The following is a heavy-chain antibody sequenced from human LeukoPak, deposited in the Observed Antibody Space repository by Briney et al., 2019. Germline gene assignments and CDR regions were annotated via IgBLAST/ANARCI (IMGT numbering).Heavy chain of an antibody. CDR3: AREGYYGSGTYGQFDS. J-gene: IGHJ4*02. Sequence: GASVKVSCKASGYTFTSYGISWVRQAPGQGLEWMGWISAYNGNTNYAQKLQGRVTMTTDTSTSTAYMELRSLKSDDTAVYYCAREGYYGSGTYGQFDSWGQGTLVTVSS. D-gene: IGHD3-10*01. CDR1: GYTFTSYG. CDR2: ISAYNGNT. V-gene: IGHV1-18*01.